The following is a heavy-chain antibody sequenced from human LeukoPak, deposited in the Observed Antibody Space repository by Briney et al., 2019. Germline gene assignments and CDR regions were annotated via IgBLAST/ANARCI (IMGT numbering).Heavy chain of an antibody. CDR2: ISSSSSYI. CDR1: GFTFSNYW. V-gene: IGHV3-21*01. CDR3: ARDSSGYVLYDAFDI. D-gene: IGHD3-22*01. J-gene: IGHJ3*02. Sequence: PGGSLRLSCAASGFTFSNYWMSWVRQAPGKGLEWVSSISSSSSYIYYADSVKGRFTIPRDNAKNSLYLQMNSLRAEDTAVYYCARDSSGYVLYDAFDIWGQGTMVTVSS.